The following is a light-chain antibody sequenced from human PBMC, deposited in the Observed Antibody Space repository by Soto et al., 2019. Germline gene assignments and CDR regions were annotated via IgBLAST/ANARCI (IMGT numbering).Light chain of an antibody. Sequence: QSVLTQPASVSGSPGQSITLSCTGTSSDVGGYNYVSWYQQHPGKAPKLMIYDVSNRPSGVSNRFSGSKSGNTASLTISGLQAEDEADYYCSSYTSSSRRVFGGGTKVTVL. CDR3: SSYTSSSRRV. CDR2: DVS. J-gene: IGLJ3*02. V-gene: IGLV2-14*01. CDR1: SSDVGGYNY.